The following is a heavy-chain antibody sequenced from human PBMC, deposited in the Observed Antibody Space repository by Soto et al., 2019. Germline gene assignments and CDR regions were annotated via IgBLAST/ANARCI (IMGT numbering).Heavy chain of an antibody. CDR2: ISGSGGST. CDR1: GFTFSSYA. D-gene: IGHD2-2*01. J-gene: IGHJ4*02. Sequence: EVQLLESGGGLVQPGGSLRLSCAASGFTFSSYAMSWVCQAPGKGLGWVSAISGSGGSTYYADSVKGRFTISRDNSKNTLYLQMNSLRAEDTAVYYCTKGRGYCSSTSCYVGTDYWGQGTLVTVSS. V-gene: IGHV3-23*01. CDR3: TKGRGYCSSTSCYVGTDY.